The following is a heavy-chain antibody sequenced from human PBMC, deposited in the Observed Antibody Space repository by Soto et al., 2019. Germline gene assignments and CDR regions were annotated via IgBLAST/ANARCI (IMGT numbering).Heavy chain of an antibody. V-gene: IGHV3-74*01. D-gene: IGHD4-17*01. J-gene: IGHJ5*02. CDR2: INGDGRTT. CDR3: AGAAYGEYWFDP. Sequence: EVQLVESGGGVVPPGGSLRLSCAASGFTFSGYWMHWVRQAPGKGLMWVSRINGDGRTTNYADSVKGRFTISRENAKNTLYLQMNSLRAEDTAVYYCAGAAYGEYWFDPWGQGTLVTVSS. CDR1: GFTFSGYW.